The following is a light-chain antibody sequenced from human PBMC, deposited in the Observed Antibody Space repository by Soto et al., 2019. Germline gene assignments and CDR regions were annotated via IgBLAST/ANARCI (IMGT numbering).Light chain of an antibody. CDR2: GAS. CDR3: QQYTAWPPWT. J-gene: IGKJ1*01. CDR1: QSVSSN. V-gene: IGKV3-15*01. Sequence: EIVMTQSPATLSVSPGERATLSCRASQSVSSNLAWYQQRPGQAPRLLIYGASARATGIPARFSGSGSGTEFTLTINSLQSEDFAVYYCQQYTAWPPWTFGQGTKVDI.